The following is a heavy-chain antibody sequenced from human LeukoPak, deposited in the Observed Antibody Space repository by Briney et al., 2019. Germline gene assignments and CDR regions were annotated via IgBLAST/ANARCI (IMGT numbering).Heavy chain of an antibody. CDR3: AKDERYLDWLPDY. CDR1: GFTFRSYA. V-gene: IGHV3-30-3*01. Sequence: GGSLRLSCAASGFTFRSYAMHWVRQAPGKGLEWVADISFDGSNKYYADSVQGRFTISRDNSKNTLYLQMNSLRVEDTAVYFCAKDERYLDWLPDYWGQGTLVTVSS. D-gene: IGHD3-9*01. CDR2: ISFDGSNK. J-gene: IGHJ4*02.